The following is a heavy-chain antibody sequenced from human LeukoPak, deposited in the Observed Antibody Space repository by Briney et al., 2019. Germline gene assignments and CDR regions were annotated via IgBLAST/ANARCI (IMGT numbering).Heavy chain of an antibody. V-gene: IGHV4-59*08. CDR3: ARRSSSTGWSFDY. CDR2: IYSSGST. J-gene: IGHJ4*02. Sequence: SETLSLTCTVSGGSISSDYWTWIRQPPGKGLEWIGQIYSSGSTNYNPSLKSRVTISVDTSKNQFSLKLNSVTAADTALYYCARRSSSTGWSFDYWGQGTLVAVSS. D-gene: IGHD6-19*01. CDR1: GGSISSDY.